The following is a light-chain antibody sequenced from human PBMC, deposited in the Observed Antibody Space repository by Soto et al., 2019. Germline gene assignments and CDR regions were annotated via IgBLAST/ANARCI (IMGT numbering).Light chain of an antibody. CDR1: SGHSSYG. CDR3: QTWATGIRV. CDR2: VNSDGSH. Sequence: QAVVTQSPSASASLGASVNLTCTLSSGHSSYGIAWHQQQPEKGPRYLMKVNSDGSHSKGDGIPDRFSGSSSGAERYLTISSLQSEDEADYYCQTWATGIRVFGGGTKLTVL. J-gene: IGLJ2*01. V-gene: IGLV4-69*01.